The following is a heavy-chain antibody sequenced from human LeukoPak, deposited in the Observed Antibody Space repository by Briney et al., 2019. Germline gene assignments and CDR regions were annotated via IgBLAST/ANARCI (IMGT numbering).Heavy chain of an antibody. V-gene: IGHV4-31*03. CDR3: ARGTRYQLLRDAFDI. CDR1: GGSISSGGYY. CDR2: IYYSGST. D-gene: IGHD2-2*01. J-gene: IGHJ3*02. Sequence: LSLTCTVSGGSISSGGYYWSWIRPHPGKGLEWIGYIYYSGSTYYNPSLKSRVTISVDTSKNQFSLKLSSVTAADTAVYYCARGTRYQLLRDAFDIWGQGTMVTVSS.